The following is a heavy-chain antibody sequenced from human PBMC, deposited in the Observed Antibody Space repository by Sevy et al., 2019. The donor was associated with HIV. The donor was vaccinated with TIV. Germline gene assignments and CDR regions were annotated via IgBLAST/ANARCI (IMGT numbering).Heavy chain of an antibody. V-gene: IGHV3-23*01. CDR3: ARAGCSRPHDY. CDR2: LSFGCGKI. J-gene: IGHJ4*02. CDR1: GFAFYEYS. Sequence: GGSLRLSCAASGFAFYEYSMSWIRQAPGKGLEWVATLSFGCGKINYADSVKGRFTISRDNSKNSFYLQMDNLRVEDTALYDCARAGCSRPHDYWGQGTRVTVSS. D-gene: IGHD3-10*01.